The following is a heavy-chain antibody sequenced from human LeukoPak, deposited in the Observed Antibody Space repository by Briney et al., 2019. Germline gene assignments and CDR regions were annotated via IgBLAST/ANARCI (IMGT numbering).Heavy chain of an antibody. CDR3: ATGVYRRMIARRFDP. D-gene: IGHD2-21*01. CDR1: GYTLTELS. V-gene: IGHV1-24*01. CDR2: FDPEDGET. Sequence: ASVKVSCKVSGYTLTELSMHWVRQAPGKGLEWMGGFDPEDGETIYAQKFQGRVTMTEDTSTDTAYMELSSLRSEDTAVYYCATGVYRRMIARRFDPWGQGTLVTVSS. J-gene: IGHJ5*02.